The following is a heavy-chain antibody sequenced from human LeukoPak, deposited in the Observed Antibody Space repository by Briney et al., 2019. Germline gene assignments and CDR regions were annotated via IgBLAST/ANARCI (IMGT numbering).Heavy chain of an antibody. CDR2: IIPIFGTA. D-gene: IGHD6-19*01. V-gene: IGHV1-69*05. J-gene: IGHJ4*02. CDR3: ARDDCDSSGWYVGCHYFDY. Sequence: GSSVKVSCKASGGTFSSYAISWVRQAPGQGLEWMGRIIPIFGTANYAQKFQGRVTITTDESTSTAYMELSSLRSEDTAVYYCARDDCDSSGWYVGCHYFDYWGQGTLVTVSS. CDR1: GGTFSSYA.